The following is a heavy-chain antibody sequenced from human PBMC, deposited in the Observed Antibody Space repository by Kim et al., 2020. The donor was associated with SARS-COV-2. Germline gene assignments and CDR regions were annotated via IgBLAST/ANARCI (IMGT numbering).Heavy chain of an antibody. CDR1: GFTFSSYA. V-gene: IGHV3-30*04. D-gene: IGHD3-10*01. Sequence: GGSLRLSCAASGFTFSSYAMHWVRQAPGKGLEWVAVISYDGSNKYYADSVKGRFTISRDNSKNTLYLQMNSLRAEDTAVYYCARGLGTTMVRGVISGGMDVWGQGTTVTVSS. CDR3: ARGLGTTMVRGVISGGMDV. J-gene: IGHJ6*02. CDR2: ISYDGSNK.